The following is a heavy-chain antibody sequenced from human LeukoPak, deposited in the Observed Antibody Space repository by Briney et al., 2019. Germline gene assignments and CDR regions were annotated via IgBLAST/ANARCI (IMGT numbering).Heavy chain of an antibody. J-gene: IGHJ4*02. CDR2: IYYSGST. V-gene: IGHV4-39*07. D-gene: IGHD2-15*01. Sequence: SETLSPTCTVSGGSISSSSYYWGWIRQPPGRGLEWIGSIYYSGSTYYNPSLKSRVTISVDTSKNQFSLKLSSVTAADTAVYYCARLVVVAATHEPFFDYWGQGTLVTVSS. CDR3: ARLVVVAATHEPFFDY. CDR1: GGSISSSSYY.